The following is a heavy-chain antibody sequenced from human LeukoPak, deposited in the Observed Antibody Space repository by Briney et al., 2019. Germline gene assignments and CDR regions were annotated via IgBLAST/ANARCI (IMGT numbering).Heavy chain of an antibody. CDR3: ARASGGADS. CDR2: IKTDGRST. D-gene: IGHD6-25*01. Sequence: PGGSLRPSCAASGFTVNDYWMYWVRQAPGKGLVWVSLIKTDGRSTTYADSVKGRFTISRDNAKNMLYLQMNSLRAEDTAVYYCARASGGADSWGQGTLVTVSS. J-gene: IGHJ4*02. CDR1: GFTVNDYW. V-gene: IGHV3-74*01.